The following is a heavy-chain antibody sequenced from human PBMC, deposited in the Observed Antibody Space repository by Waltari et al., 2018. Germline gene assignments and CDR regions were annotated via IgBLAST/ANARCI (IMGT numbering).Heavy chain of an antibody. CDR1: GYTFTSYD. D-gene: IGHD3-3*01. V-gene: IGHV1-8*01. CDR2: MNPNIGNT. J-gene: IGHJ5*02. Sequence: QVQLVQSGAEMRKPGASVKVSCKASGYTFTSYDINWVRQATGPGLEWMGWMNPNIGNTGYAQKFQGRVTMTRNTSISTAYMELSSLRSEDTAVYYCARGRYYDFWSGYYTRGGWFDPWGQGTLVSVSS. CDR3: ARGRYYDFWSGYYTRGGWFDP.